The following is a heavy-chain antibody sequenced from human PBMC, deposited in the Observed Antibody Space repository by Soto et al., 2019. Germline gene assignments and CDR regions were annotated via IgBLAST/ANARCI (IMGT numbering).Heavy chain of an antibody. D-gene: IGHD6-19*01. CDR2: IYHGDSDT. CDR1: GDSFTIDC. CDR3: ARRLSTGWFFDF. Sequence: AESLSTSCKGSGDSFTIDCIVWVLQMPGKGLECMGIIYHGDSDTRYSPSFQCQVAFSADKSISTAYLQWSGLKASDTAIYYCARRLSTGWFFDFWGKGTLVTVS. J-gene: IGHJ4*02. V-gene: IGHV5-51*01.